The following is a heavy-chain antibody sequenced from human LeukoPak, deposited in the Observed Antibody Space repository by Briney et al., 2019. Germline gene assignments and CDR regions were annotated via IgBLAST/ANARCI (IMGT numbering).Heavy chain of an antibody. CDR1: GGTFSSYA. CDR2: IIPILGIA. D-gene: IGHD4-17*01. Sequence: ASVKVSCKASGGTFSSYAISWVRQAPGRGLEWMGRIIPILGIANYAQKFQGRVTITADKSTSTAYMELSSLRSEDTAVYYCARDPPYYGDSYFDYWGQGTLVTVSS. J-gene: IGHJ4*02. V-gene: IGHV1-69*04. CDR3: ARDPPYYGDSYFDY.